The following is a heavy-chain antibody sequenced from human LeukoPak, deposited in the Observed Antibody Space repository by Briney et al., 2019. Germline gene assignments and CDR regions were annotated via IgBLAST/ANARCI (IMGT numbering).Heavy chain of an antibody. J-gene: IGHJ4*02. D-gene: IGHD5-18*01. V-gene: IGHV3-21*01. Sequence: GGSLRLSCAASGFTFSSCSMNWVRQAPGKGLEWVSSISSSSSYIYYADSVKGRFTISRDNAKNSLYLQMNSLRAEDTAVYYCARDSGYSYGFPFDYWGQGTLVTVSS. CDR2: ISSSSSYI. CDR1: GFTFSSCS. CDR3: ARDSGYSYGFPFDY.